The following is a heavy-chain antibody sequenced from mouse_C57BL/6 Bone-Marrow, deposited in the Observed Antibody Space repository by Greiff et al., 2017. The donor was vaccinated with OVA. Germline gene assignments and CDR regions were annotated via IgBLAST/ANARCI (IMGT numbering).Heavy chain of an antibody. J-gene: IGHJ3*01. CDR1: GYTFTSSG. D-gene: IGHD2-4*01. V-gene: IGHV1-81*01. CDR3: ARARIYYDYSFAY. Sequence: QVQLQQSGAELARPGASVKLSCKASGYTFTSSGISWVKQRTGQGLEWIGEIYPRSGNTYYNEKFKGKATLTADKSSSTAYMELRSLTSEDSAVYFCARARIYYDYSFAYWGQGTLVTVSA. CDR2: IYPRSGNT.